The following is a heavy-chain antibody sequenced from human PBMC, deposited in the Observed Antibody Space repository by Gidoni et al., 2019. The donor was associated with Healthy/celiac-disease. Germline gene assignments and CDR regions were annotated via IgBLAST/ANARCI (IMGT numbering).Heavy chain of an antibody. V-gene: IGHV3-7*03. D-gene: IGHD1-26*01. CDR2: IKKDGSEK. Sequence: EVQLVESGGGLVHPGGSLRLSCAASGFTFSSYWMSWVRQAPGKGLEWVANIKKDGSEKYYVESVKGRFTISRDNAKNSLYLQMNSLRAEDTAVYYCAMSGSYLVGGAFDIWGQGTMVTVSS. CDR1: GFTFSSYW. J-gene: IGHJ3*02. CDR3: AMSGSYLVGGAFDI.